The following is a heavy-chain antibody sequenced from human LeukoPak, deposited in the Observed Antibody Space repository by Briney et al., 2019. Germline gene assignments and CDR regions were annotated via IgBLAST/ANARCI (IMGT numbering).Heavy chain of an antibody. V-gene: IGHV4-39*01. Sequence: SETLSLTCTVSGGSISSSSYYWGGIRQPPGRGLEWIGTISYIGSTYYNPSRKSRFTMSVDTAKNQFSLNLTSVTAADTAVYYCARVFVWNRFPHWFDPWGQGTLVTVSS. CDR2: ISYIGST. D-gene: IGHD1-1*01. J-gene: IGHJ5*02. CDR1: GGSISSSSYY. CDR3: ARVFVWNRFPHWFDP.